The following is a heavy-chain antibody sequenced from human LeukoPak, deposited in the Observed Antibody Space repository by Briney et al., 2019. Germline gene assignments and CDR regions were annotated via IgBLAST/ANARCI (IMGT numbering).Heavy chain of an antibody. CDR2: IYHSGST. V-gene: IGHV4-30-2*01. J-gene: IGHJ4*02. CDR1: GGSTSSGGYS. CDR3: AREAEGYSYGAFDY. Sequence: SETLSLTCTVSGGSTSSGGYSWSWIRQPPGKGLEWIGYIYHSGSTYYNPSLKSRVTISVDRSKNQFSLKLSSVTAADTAVYYCAREAEGYSYGAFDYWGQGTLVTVSS. D-gene: IGHD5-18*01.